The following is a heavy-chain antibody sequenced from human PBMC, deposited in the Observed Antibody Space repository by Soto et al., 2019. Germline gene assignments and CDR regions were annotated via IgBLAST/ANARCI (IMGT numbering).Heavy chain of an antibody. CDR3: AINYYDSRGPPGGPFYFYYYRMDV. Sequence: QVQLVQSGAEVKKPGSSVKVSCKASGGTFSSYAISWVRQAPGQGLEWMGGIIPIFGTANYAQKFQGRVTISAEESTGTGYMELESLRFEGKGGYFCAINYYDSRGPPGGPFYFYYYRMDVWGQGTTVTVSS. D-gene: IGHD3-22*01. CDR1: GGTFSSYA. J-gene: IGHJ6*02. V-gene: IGHV1-69*01. CDR2: IIPIFGTA.